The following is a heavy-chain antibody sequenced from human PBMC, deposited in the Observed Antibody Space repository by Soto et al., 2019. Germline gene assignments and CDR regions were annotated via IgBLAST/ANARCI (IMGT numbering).Heavy chain of an antibody. CDR1: GGTFSSYA. CDR2: IIPIFGTA. D-gene: IGHD2-2*03. Sequence: SVNVSCKASGGTFSSYAISWVRQAPGQGLEWMGGIIPIFGTANYAQKFQGRVTITADESTSTAYMELSSLRSEDTAVYYCARVGGYCSSTSCPTRIYYYYYYGMDVWGQGTTVTVYS. J-gene: IGHJ6*02. V-gene: IGHV1-69*13. CDR3: ARVGGYCSSTSCPTRIYYYYYYGMDV.